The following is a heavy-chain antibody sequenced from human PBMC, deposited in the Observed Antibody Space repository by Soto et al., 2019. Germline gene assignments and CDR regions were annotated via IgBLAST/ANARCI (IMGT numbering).Heavy chain of an antibody. CDR1: GYSFTSYW. V-gene: IGHV5-51*01. D-gene: IGHD2-15*01. J-gene: IGHJ4*02. CDR2: IYPGDSDT. CDR3: ARLRYCSGGSCLPESGYFDY. Sequence: GESLKISCKGSGYSFTSYWIGWVRQMPGKGLEWMGIIYPGDSDTRYSPSFQGQVTISADKSISTAYLQWSSLKASDTAMYYCARLRYCSGGSCLPESGYFDYWGQGTLVTVSS.